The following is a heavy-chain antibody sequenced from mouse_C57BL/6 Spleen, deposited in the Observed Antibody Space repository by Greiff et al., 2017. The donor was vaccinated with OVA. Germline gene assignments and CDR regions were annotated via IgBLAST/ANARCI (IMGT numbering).Heavy chain of an antibody. CDR2: INPNNGGT. V-gene: IGHV1-22*01. Sequence: VQLKQSGPELVKPGASVKMSCKASGYTFTDYNMHWVKQSHGKSLEWIGYINPNNGGTSYNQKFKGKATLTVNKSSSTAYMELRSLTSEDSAVYYCARGSYRVDYFDYWGQGTTLTVSS. D-gene: IGHD2-14*01. J-gene: IGHJ2*01. CDR3: ARGSYRVDYFDY. CDR1: GYTFTDYN.